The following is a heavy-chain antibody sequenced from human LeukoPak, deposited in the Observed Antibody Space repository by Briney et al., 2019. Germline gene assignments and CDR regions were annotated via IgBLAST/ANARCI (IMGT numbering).Heavy chain of an antibody. J-gene: IGHJ4*02. CDR2: VSYSGST. Sequence: PSETLSLTCTVSGGPISTYYWSWIRQPPGKGLEWIGYVSYSGSTNYNPSLESRVTISVDTSRNQFSLKLTYVTAADTAVYYCARDNAKRLDYWGQGTLVMVSS. CDR3: ARDNAKRLDY. V-gene: IGHV4-59*01. CDR1: GGPISTYY.